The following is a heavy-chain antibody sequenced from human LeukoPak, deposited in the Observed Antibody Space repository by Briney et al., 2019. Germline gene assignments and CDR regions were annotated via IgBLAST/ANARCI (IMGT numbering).Heavy chain of an antibody. V-gene: IGHV3-21*01. J-gene: IGHJ4*02. CDR3: ARSGIAVAGHDY. CDR1: GFTFSSYS. Sequence: GGSLRLSCAASGFTFSSYSMNWVRQAPGKGLEWVLSISSSSSYIYYADSVKGRFTISRDNAKNSLYLQMNSPRAEDTAVYYCARSGIAVAGHDYWGQGTLVTVSS. CDR2: ISSSSSYI. D-gene: IGHD6-19*01.